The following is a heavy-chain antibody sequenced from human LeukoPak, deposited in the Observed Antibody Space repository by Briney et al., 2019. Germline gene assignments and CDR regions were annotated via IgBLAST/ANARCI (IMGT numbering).Heavy chain of an antibody. D-gene: IGHD3-10*02. CDR2: ISSSGSTI. V-gene: IGHV3-48*04. CDR3: AELGITMIGGV. Sequence: PGGSLRLSCAASGFTFSSFGMSWVRQAPGKGLEWVSYISSSGSTIYYADSVKGRFTISRDNAKNSLYLQMNSLRAEDTAVYYCAELGITMIGGVWGKGTTVTISS. CDR1: GFTFSSFG. J-gene: IGHJ6*04.